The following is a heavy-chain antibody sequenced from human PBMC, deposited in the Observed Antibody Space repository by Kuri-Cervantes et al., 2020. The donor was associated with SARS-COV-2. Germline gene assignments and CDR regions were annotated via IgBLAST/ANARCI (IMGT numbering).Heavy chain of an antibody. CDR1: GFTFSDYY. CDR2: ISSSGSTI. Sequence: GESLKISCAASGFTFSDYYMSWIRQAPGKGLEWVSYISSSGSTIYYADPVRGRFTISRDNAKNSLYLQMNILRAEDTAVYYCARTYDFWGGYSSALIDYWGQGTLVTVSS. CDR3: ARTYDFWGGYSSALIDY. D-gene: IGHD3-3*01. V-gene: IGHV3-11*01. J-gene: IGHJ4*02.